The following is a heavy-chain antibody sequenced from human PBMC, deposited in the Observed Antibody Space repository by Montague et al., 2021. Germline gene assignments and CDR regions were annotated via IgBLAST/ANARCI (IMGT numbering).Heavy chain of an antibody. CDR1: GFIFNNSY. CDR3: ARDPFFGAVDY. CDR2: MNPDGSGR. Sequence: SLRLSCAASGFIFNNSYMAWIRQAPGKGLEWVANMNPDGSGRYYVDSVRGRFTISRDNAKNSLFLQMSSLRVEDTAVYYCARDPFFGAVDYRGQGTLVTVSS. V-gene: IGHV3-7*01. D-gene: IGHD2/OR15-2a*01. J-gene: IGHJ4*02.